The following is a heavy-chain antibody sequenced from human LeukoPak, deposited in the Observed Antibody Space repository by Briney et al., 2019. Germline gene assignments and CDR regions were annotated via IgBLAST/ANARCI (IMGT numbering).Heavy chain of an antibody. CDR1: GFTVSNNY. V-gene: IGHV3-53*01. J-gene: IGHJ4*02. CDR3: ARGVTNIAVGDY. D-gene: IGHD6-19*01. Sequence: GGSLRLSCAASGFTVSNNYMNWVRQAPGKGLEWVSIIYSSGNTYYADSVEGRFTIPRDTSKNTLYLQMNSLRAEDTAVYFCARGVTNIAVGDYWGQGTLVTVSS. CDR2: IYSSGNT.